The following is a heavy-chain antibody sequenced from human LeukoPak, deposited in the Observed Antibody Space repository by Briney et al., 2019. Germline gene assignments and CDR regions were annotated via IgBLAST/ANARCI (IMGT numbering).Heavy chain of an antibody. CDR1: GYTFTGYY. Sequence: ASVKVSCKASGYTFTGYYMHWVRQAPGQGLEWMGWINPNSGGTNYAQKFQGRVTMTRDTSISTAYMELSRLRSDDTAVYYCARVQSESFGDRASDAFDIWGQGTMVTVSS. J-gene: IGHJ3*02. V-gene: IGHV1-2*02. D-gene: IGHD3-10*01. CDR3: ARVQSESFGDRASDAFDI. CDR2: INPNSGGT.